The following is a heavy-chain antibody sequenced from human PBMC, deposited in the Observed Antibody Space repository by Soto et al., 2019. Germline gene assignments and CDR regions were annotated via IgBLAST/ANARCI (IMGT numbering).Heavy chain of an antibody. J-gene: IGHJ6*02. CDR1: GFTFSNYA. CDR3: ARGVPLLRGSIPYYYYAMDV. CDR2: IWSDGRNV. Sequence: QVQLVESGGGVVQPGRSLRLSCAASGFTFSNYAMHWVRQAPGKGLEWVAVIWSDGRNVYYVDSVKGRFTISRDNSKSTLYLPMTNLTAEDKAVYYCARGVPLLRGSIPYYYYAMDVWGHGTTVTVSS. D-gene: IGHD2-21*01. V-gene: IGHV3-33*01.